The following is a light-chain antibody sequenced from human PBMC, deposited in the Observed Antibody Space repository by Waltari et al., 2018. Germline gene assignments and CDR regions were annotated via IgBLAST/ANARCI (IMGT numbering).Light chain of an antibody. CDR3: QQYNNWPYT. Sequence: IVMPQSPATLSVSPGERATLSCRASQSVSSNLAWYQQKPGQAPRLLIYGASTRATGIPARFSGSVSVTEFTLTISSMQSEDFAVYYCQQYNNWPYTFGQGTKLEIK. V-gene: IGKV3-15*01. J-gene: IGKJ2*01. CDR1: QSVSSN. CDR2: GAS.